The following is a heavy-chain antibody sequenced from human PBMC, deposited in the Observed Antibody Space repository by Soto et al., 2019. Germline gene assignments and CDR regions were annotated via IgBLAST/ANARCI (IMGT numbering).Heavy chain of an antibody. J-gene: IGHJ4*02. CDR1: GYTFTGYY. V-gene: IGHV1-18*04. CDR2: ISAYNGNT. D-gene: IGHD6-19*01. Sequence: ASVKVSCKASGYTFTGYYMHWVRQAPGQGLEWMGWISAYNGNTNYAQKLQGRVTMTTDTSTITAHMELRSLRSDDTAVYYCARQPVVGTAFFDYWGQGTLVTVSS. CDR3: ARQPVVGTAFFDY.